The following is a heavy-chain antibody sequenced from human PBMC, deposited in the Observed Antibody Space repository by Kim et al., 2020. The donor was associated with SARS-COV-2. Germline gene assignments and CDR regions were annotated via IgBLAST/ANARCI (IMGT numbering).Heavy chain of an antibody. V-gene: IGHV1-2*06. CDR2: ITPNSGDT. Sequence: ASVKVSCKASGYSFTTHYIHWVRQAPGHGLEWLGRITPNSGDTNYAQKFQARVTMTRDTSISTANMELRRLTSDDTAGYYCARDGHWDYTMDVWGQGNT. CDR3: ARDGHWDYTMDV. CDR1: GYSFTTHY. D-gene: IGHD7-27*01. J-gene: IGHJ6*02.